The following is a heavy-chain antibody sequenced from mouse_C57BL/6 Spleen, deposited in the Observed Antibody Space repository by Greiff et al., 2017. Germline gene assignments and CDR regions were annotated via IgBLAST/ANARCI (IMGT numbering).Heavy chain of an antibody. CDR1: GFNITDYY. D-gene: IGHD4-1*01. Sequence: VHVKQSGAELVRPGASVKLSCTASGFNITDYYMHWVKQRPEQGLEWIGRIDPEDGDTEYAPKFQGKATMTADTSSNTAYLQLSSLTSEDTAVYYCTTLGRFSWFAYWGQGTLGTVSA. CDR2: IDPEDGDT. J-gene: IGHJ3*01. V-gene: IGHV14-1*01. CDR3: TTLGRFSWFAY.